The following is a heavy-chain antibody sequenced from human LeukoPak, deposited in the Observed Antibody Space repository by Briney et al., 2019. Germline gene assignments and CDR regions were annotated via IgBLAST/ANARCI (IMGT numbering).Heavy chain of an antibody. CDR1: GFTFSSYE. CDR3: ARDYGGSSPFDY. V-gene: IGHV3-48*03. J-gene: IGHJ4*02. CDR2: ISSSGSDM. Sequence: GGSLRLSCAASGFTFSSYEMNWVRQAPGKGLEWVSYISSSGSDMYYADSVKGRFTISRDSAKNSLYLHMNSLRAEDTAVYYCARDYGGSSPFDYWGQGTLVTVSS. D-gene: IGHD4-23*01.